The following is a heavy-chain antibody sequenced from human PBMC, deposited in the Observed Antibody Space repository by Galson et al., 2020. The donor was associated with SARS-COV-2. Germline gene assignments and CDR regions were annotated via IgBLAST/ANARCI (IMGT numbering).Heavy chain of an antibody. CDR1: GFTFSSYA. Sequence: GGSLRLSCAASGFTFSSYAMHWVRQAPGKGLEWVAVISYDGSNKYYADSVKGRFTISRDNSKNTLYLQMNSLRAEDTAVYYCARDKGLAVAGIAEYFQHWGQGTLVTVSS. D-gene: IGHD6-19*01. CDR2: ISYDGSNK. J-gene: IGHJ1*01. CDR3: ARDKGLAVAGIAEYFQH. V-gene: IGHV3-30-3*01.